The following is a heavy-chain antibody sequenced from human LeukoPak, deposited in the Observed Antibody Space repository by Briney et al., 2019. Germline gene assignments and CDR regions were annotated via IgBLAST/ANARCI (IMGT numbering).Heavy chain of an antibody. CDR3: ARYGLVEFRNAFQY. CDR1: GASITTTNFW. J-gene: IGHJ1*01. Sequence: SETLSLTCSVSGASITTTNFWWTWIRQPPGRGLEWIRYIHDRGYYKYNPALESPATLSVDTSKNQFSLKLNSVTAADTAVYYCARYGLVEFRNAFQYWGQGILVSVSS. V-gene: IGHV4-61*01. D-gene: IGHD6-6*01. CDR2: IHDRGYY.